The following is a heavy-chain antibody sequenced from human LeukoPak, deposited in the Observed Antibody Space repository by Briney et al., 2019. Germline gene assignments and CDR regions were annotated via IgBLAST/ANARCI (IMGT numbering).Heavy chain of an antibody. CDR1: GFTFSSYG. Sequence: PGGSLRLSCAASGFTFSSYGMHWVRQAPGKGLEWVAFIRYDGSNKYYADSVKGRFTISRDNSKNTLYLQMNSLRAEDTAVYYCAREIYYDYVWGSYRYRAFDYWGQGTLVTVSS. CDR3: AREIYYDYVWGSYRYRAFDY. J-gene: IGHJ4*02. V-gene: IGHV3-30*02. D-gene: IGHD3-16*02. CDR2: IRYDGSNK.